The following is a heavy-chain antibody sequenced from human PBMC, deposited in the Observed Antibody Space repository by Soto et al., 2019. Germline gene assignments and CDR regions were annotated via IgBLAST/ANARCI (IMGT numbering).Heavy chain of an antibody. D-gene: IGHD1-26*01. V-gene: IGHV4-59*01. Sequence: SETLSLTCTVSGGSISGYYWSWIRQPPGKGLEWIGYMYNNGSTVYNPSFKSRVTISVDTSKNQFSLKLNSVTAADTAVYYCARDLWEREGYLMDVWGQGTTVTVSS. J-gene: IGHJ6*02. CDR3: ARDLWEREGYLMDV. CDR1: GGSISGYY. CDR2: MYNNGST.